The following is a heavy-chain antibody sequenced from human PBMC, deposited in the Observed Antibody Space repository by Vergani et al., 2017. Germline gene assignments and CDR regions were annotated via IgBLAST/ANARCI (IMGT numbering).Heavy chain of an antibody. CDR3: ARDRDYYGSGRFDP. Sequence: EVQLVESGGGLVKPGGSLRLSCAASGFTFSSYTMNWVRQAPGKGLEWVSYISSSSSTRYYADSVKGRFTISRDNAKNSLYLQMNSLRAEDTAVYYCARDRDYYGSGRFDPWGQGSLVTVSS. D-gene: IGHD3-10*01. V-gene: IGHV3-48*01. CDR2: ISSSSSTR. J-gene: IGHJ5*02. CDR1: GFTFSSYT.